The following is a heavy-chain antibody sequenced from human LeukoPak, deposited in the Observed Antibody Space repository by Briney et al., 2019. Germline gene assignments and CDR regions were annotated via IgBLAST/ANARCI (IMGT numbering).Heavy chain of an antibody. CDR1: GFTFSSYG. V-gene: IGHV3-30*18. Sequence: GGSLRLSCAASGFTFSSYGMHWVRQAPGKGLEWVAVISYDGSNKYYADSVKGRFTISRDNSKNTLYLQMNSLRADDTAMYYCAKDLGRDSWGQGTLVTVSS. CDR3: AKDLGRDS. D-gene: IGHD1-26*01. CDR2: ISYDGSNK. J-gene: IGHJ4*02.